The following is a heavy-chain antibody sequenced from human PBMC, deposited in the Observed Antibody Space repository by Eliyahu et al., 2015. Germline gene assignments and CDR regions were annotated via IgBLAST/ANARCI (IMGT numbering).Heavy chain of an antibody. J-gene: IGHJ6*04. CDR2: IXYDGSNK. D-gene: IGHD4-17*01. CDR1: GXTFSSYG. V-gene: IGHV3-30*18. Sequence: QVQLVESGGGVVQPGRSLRLSCAASGXTFSSYGMHWVRQAPGKGLEWVAVIXYDGSNKYYADSVKGRFTISRDNSKNTLYLQMNSLRAEDTAVYYCAKGGDYEVVGMDVWGKGTTVTVSS. CDR3: AKGGDYEVVGMDV.